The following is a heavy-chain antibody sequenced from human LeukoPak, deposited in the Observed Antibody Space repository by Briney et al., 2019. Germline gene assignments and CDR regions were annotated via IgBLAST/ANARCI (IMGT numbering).Heavy chain of an antibody. Sequence: GESLQISCKGSGYSFTNFWIVWVRQMPGKGLEWMGIIYPSDSKTRYSPSFQGQVTFSVDKSISTAYLQWSSLKASDTAMYYCARGNSANWLDPWGQGTLVTVSS. CDR2: IYPSDSKT. J-gene: IGHJ5*02. CDR3: ARGNSANWLDP. V-gene: IGHV5-51*01. CDR1: GYSFTNFW. D-gene: IGHD2/OR15-2a*01.